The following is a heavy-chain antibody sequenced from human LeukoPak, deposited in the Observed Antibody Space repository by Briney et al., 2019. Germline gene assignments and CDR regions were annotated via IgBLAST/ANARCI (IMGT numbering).Heavy chain of an antibody. D-gene: IGHD5-12*01. CDR3: ARGVNSGYVSLVRTFDY. J-gene: IGHJ4*02. CDR2: VNHSGST. V-gene: IGHV4-34*01. Sequence: SETLSLTCAVYGXSFSGYYWSWIRQPPGKGLEWIEEVNHSGSTNYNPSLKSRVTISVDTSKNQFSLKLSSVTAADTAVYYCARGVNSGYVSLVRTFDYWGQGTLVTVSS. CDR1: GXSFSGYY.